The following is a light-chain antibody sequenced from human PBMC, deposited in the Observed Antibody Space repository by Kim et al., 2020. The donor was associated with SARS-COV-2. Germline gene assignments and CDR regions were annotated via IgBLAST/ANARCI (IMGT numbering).Light chain of an antibody. J-gene: IGLJ2*01. V-gene: IGLV1-40*01. CDR1: HSNIWAGFD. CDR2: GNN. Sequence: PGQGVTLLCTGSHSNIWAGFDVPWYQQPPGTPPALLFYGNNKRPPGVPARFSGSKSGTSASLAITGRRAEDEADYYCQTFDSRSGSFGGGTQRTVL. CDR3: QTFDSRSGS.